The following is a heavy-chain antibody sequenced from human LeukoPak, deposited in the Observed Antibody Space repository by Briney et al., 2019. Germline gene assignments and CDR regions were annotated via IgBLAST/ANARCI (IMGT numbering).Heavy chain of an antibody. CDR3: ARDGITIFGVAPLYYFDY. V-gene: IGHV3-11*04. CDR1: GFTFSDYY. CDR2: ISSSGSTI. Sequence: GGSLRLSCAASGFTFSDYYMSWIRQAPGKGLEWVSYISSSGSTIYYADSVKGRFTISRDNAKNSLYLQMNSLRAEDTAVYYCARDGITIFGVAPLYYFDYWGQGTLVTVSS. J-gene: IGHJ4*02. D-gene: IGHD3-3*01.